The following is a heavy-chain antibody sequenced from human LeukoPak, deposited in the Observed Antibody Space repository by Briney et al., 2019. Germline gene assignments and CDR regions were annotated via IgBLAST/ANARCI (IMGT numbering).Heavy chain of an antibody. Sequence: PGGSLRLSCAASGFTFSSYSMNWVRQAPGKGLEWVSYISSSSSTIYYADSVKGRFTISRDNSKNTLYLQMNSLRAEDTAVYYCAKDGGIAVAARFDYWGQGTLVTVSS. CDR2: ISSSSSTI. CDR3: AKDGGIAVAARFDY. CDR1: GFTFSSYS. D-gene: IGHD6-19*01. J-gene: IGHJ4*02. V-gene: IGHV3-48*01.